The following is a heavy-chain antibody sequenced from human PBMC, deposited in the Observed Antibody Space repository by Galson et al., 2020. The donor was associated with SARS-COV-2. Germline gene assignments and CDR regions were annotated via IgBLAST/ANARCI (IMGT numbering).Heavy chain of an antibody. D-gene: IGHD1-26*01. CDR2: ISSSSSYI. Sequence: GGSLRLSCAASGFRFSSYTMNWVRQAPGTGLEWVASISSSSSYIYVADSVKGRFTISRDNAKNSLYLQLNSLRAEDTAEYFCARDTRFDYWGQGTLVTVSS. V-gene: IGHV3-21*01. CDR1: GFRFSSYT. J-gene: IGHJ4*02. CDR3: ARDTRFDY.